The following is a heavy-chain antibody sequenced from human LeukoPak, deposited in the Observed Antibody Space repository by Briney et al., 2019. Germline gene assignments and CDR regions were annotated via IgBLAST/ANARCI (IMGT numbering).Heavy chain of an antibody. CDR3: ARTNWGAFDI. Sequence: GGSLRLSCAASGFTFSSYSLHWVRQAPGKGLEYVSAITSNGGSTFYANSVKGRLTISRDNVRNTLYLQMNSLRAEDTAVYYCARTNWGAFDIWGQGTMVTVSS. CDR2: ITSNGGST. V-gene: IGHV3-64*01. CDR1: GFTFSSYS. J-gene: IGHJ3*02. D-gene: IGHD3-16*01.